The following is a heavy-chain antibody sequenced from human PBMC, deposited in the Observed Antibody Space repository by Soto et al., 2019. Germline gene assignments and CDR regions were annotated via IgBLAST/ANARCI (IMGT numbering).Heavy chain of an antibody. CDR2: IHHSTGA. D-gene: IGHD3-22*01. Sequence: QVQLQESGPGLVKPSETLSLTCAVSGASISSTYWWSWVRQPPGKGLEWIGEIHHSTGANYNPSLRSRVIISVDTSKNQLFLRVTSVTVADTAVYFCARNAAYDLDVWGQGTTVTVSS. CDR3: ARNAAYDLDV. CDR1: GASISSTYW. J-gene: IGHJ6*02. V-gene: IGHV4-4*02.